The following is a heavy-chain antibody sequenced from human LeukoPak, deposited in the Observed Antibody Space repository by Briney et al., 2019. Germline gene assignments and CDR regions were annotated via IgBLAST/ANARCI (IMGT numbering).Heavy chain of an antibody. CDR2: ISGSGGST. Sequence: GGSLRLSCAASGFTFSNYNMNWVRQAPGKGLEWVSAISGSGGSTYYADSVKGRFTISRDNSKNTLYLQMNSLRAEDTAVYYCYIPYYDTSAYKGYWGQGTLVTVSS. CDR1: GFTFSNYN. D-gene: IGHD3-22*01. CDR3: YIPYYDTSAYKGY. J-gene: IGHJ4*02. V-gene: IGHV3-23*01.